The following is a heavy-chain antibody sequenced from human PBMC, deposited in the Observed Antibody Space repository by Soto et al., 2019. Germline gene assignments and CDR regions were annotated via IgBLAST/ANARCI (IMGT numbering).Heavy chain of an antibody. CDR3: ARASYDVLTS. J-gene: IGHJ5*02. V-gene: IGHV4-38-2*01. CDR1: GFSISSGYY. Sequence: PSETLSLTCAVSGFSISSGYYWDWIRQTPGRGPEWIASIFHSGTSYYNPSFKSRVTISVDTSQNEFSLRLRSVTAADTAGYYCARASYDVLTSWGRGTLVTVSS. CDR2: IFHSGTS. D-gene: IGHD3-9*01.